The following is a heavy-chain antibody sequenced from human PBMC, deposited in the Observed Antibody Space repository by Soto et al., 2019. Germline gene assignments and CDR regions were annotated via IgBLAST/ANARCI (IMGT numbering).Heavy chain of an antibody. CDR3: ARVPGVVVSADDAFDI. CDR1: GGSVSSSNW. V-gene: IGHV4-4*02. D-gene: IGHD2-21*02. J-gene: IGHJ3*02. Sequence: QVQLQESGPGLVKPSGTLSLTCAVSGGSVSSSNWWSWVRQSPGKGLEWMGEIYHSGSAHYNPSLKSRATISLDKSKNQFSLRLTSVTAADTAVYYCARVPGVVVSADDAFDIWGPGTWVIVSS. CDR2: IYHSGSA.